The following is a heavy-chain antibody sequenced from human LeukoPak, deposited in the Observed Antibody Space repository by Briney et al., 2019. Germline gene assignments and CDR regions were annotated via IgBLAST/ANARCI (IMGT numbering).Heavy chain of an antibody. CDR1: GYTFTGYY. J-gene: IGHJ3*02. CDR2: INPNSGGT. D-gene: IGHD2-8*01. CDR3: ASPDCTNGVCPDAFDI. Sequence: GASVKVSCKASGYTFTGYYMHWVRQAPGQGLEWMGWINPNSGGTNYAQKFQGRVTMTRDTSISTAYMELSRLRSDDTAVYYCASPDCTNGVCPDAFDIWGQGTMVTVSS. V-gene: IGHV1-2*02.